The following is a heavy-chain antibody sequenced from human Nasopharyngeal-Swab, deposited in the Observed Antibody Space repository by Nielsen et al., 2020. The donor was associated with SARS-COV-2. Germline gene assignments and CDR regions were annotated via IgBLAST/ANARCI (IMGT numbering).Heavy chain of an antibody. J-gene: IGHJ4*02. Sequence: GGSLRLSCAASGFTFSSYGMNWVRQAPGKGLEWASSISSSSSYIYYADSVKGRFTISRDNAKNSLYLQMNSLRAEDTAVYYCARGGSGYLSPSDYWGQGTLVTVSS. CDR2: ISSSSSYI. CDR1: GFTFSSYG. D-gene: IGHD3-22*01. V-gene: IGHV3-21*01. CDR3: ARGGSGYLSPSDY.